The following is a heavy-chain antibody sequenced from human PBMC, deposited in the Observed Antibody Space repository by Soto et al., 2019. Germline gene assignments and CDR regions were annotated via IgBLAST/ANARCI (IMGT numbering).Heavy chain of an antibody. CDR2: ISGSGGST. Sequence: GGSLSLSGAASGFTFSSYAMSWFRQAPGKGLEWVSAISGSGGSTYYADSVKGRFTISRDKSKNTLYLQMISLRAEDTAVYYCALGDDFDYWGQGTLVTVSS. J-gene: IGHJ4*02. CDR3: ALGDDFDY. V-gene: IGHV3-23*01. CDR1: GFTFSSYA. D-gene: IGHD2-21*02.